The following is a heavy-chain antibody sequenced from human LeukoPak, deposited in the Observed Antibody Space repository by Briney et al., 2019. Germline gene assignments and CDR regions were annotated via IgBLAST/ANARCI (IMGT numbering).Heavy chain of an antibody. V-gene: IGHV1-46*01. CDR1: GYTFTGYY. CDR2: INPSGGRT. Sequence: ASVKVSCKASGYTFTGYYMHWVRQAPGQGLEWMGIINPSGGRTSYAQKFQGRVTMTRDTSTSTVYMELSSLRSEDTAVYYCARAGTIVVVVAALPKARHPGMDVWGQGTTVTVSS. CDR3: ARAGTIVVVVAALPKARHPGMDV. J-gene: IGHJ6*02. D-gene: IGHD2-15*01.